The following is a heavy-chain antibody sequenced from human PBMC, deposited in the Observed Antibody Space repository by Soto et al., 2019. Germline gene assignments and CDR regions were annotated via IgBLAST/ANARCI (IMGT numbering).Heavy chain of an antibody. CDR1: GFTFSYYG. J-gene: IGHJ6*01. Sequence: QVQLVESGGGVVQPGRSLRLSCAASGFTFSYYGMHWVRQAPDKGLEWVALILHDGTNEYYADSVKGRFTISRDNSKNTRYLQMTSRRGEDTVGYYCAGDMFFREVRLGEVPFWQGMAVGGRGPRSPSPQ. V-gene: IGHV3-30*03. D-gene: IGHD3-16*01. CDR2: ILHDGTNE. CDR3: AGDMFFREVRLGEVPFWQGMAV.